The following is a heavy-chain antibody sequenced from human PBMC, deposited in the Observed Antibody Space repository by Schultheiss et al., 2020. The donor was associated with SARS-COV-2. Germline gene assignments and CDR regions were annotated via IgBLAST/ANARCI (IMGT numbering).Heavy chain of an antibody. V-gene: IGHV4-34*01. Sequence: SQTLSLTCAVYGGSFRGYYWSWIRQPPGKGLEWIGEINHSGSTNYNPSLKSRVTISVDTSKNQFSLKLSSVTAADTAVYYCARGRRDIVVVPAAIWAYWGQGTLVTVSS. J-gene: IGHJ4*02. CDR3: ARGRRDIVVVPAAIWAY. D-gene: IGHD2-2*01. CDR2: INHSGST. CDR1: GGSFRGYY.